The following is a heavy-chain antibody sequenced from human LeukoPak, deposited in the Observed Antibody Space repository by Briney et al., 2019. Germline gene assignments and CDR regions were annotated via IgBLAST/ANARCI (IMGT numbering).Heavy chain of an antibody. J-gene: IGHJ5*02. CDR1: VITFRSYG. D-gene: IGHD4-17*01. CDR3: AKGARGDTVTSIVGLNWFDP. Sequence: PGWSLRLSCAASVITFRSYGMHWLRQAPAKGLEWVAVISYDGSHKYYADAVKGRFSISRDNAKNTLYLQMNSLRADDTAVYYCAKGARGDTVTSIVGLNWFDPWGQGTLVTVSS. CDR2: ISYDGSHK. V-gene: IGHV3-30*18.